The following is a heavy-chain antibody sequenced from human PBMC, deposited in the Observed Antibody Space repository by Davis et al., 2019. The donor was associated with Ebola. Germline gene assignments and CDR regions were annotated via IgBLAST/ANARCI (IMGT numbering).Heavy chain of an antibody. J-gene: IGHJ4*02. CDR3: ARGGEGYNYYFDY. V-gene: IGHV4-34*01. Sequence: SETLSLTCAVYGGSFSGYYWSWIRQPPGKGLEWIGEINHSGSTNYNPSLKSRVTISVDTSKNQFSLKLSSVTAADTAVYYCARGGEGYNYYFDYWGRGTLVTVSS. D-gene: IGHD5-24*01. CDR1: GGSFSGYY. CDR2: INHSGST.